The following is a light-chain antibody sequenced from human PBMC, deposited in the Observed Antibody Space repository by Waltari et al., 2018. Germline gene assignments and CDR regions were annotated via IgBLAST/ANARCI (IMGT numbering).Light chain of an antibody. CDR2: WAS. V-gene: IGKV4-1*01. CDR3: QQYYSTLYT. Sequence: DIVMTQSQDSLAVSLGKRATINCKSSKSVLYSSKNKNYLAWYQQKPGQPPKLLIYWASTRESGVPDRFSGSGSGTDFTLTISSLQAEDVAVYYCQQYYSTLYTFGQGTKLEIK. CDR1: KSVLYSSKNKNY. J-gene: IGKJ2*01.